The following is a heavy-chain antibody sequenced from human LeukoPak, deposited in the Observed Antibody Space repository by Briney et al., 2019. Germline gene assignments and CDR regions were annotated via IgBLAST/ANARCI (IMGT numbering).Heavy chain of an antibody. J-gene: IGHJ4*02. CDR1: VYTFTYYY. V-gene: IGHV1-2*02. CDR3: ARNRWMDY. CDR2: INPNSGT. Sequence: ASVNVSFKPSVYTFTYYYMHWVRQAPGQGLEWMGWINPNSGTNYAQKFQGRVTMTRDTSISTAYMELTRLTSDDTAVYYCARNRWMDYWGQGTLVTVSS. D-gene: IGHD1-1*01.